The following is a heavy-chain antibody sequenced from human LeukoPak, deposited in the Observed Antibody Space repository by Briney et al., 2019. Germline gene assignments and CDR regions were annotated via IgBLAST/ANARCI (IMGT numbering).Heavy chain of an antibody. CDR3: ASQRRVRGVGIQGGPAHPLPNNNYYYYYMDV. D-gene: IGHD3-10*01. CDR1: GGSFSGYY. Sequence: SETLSLTCAVYGGSFSGYYWSWLRQPPRKGLEWVGEINHSGSTNYNTSLKSRVTVSIDTSKNQFSLELSSVTAADTAVYYCASQRRVRGVGIQGGPAHPLPNNNYYYYYMDVWGKGTTVTVSS. J-gene: IGHJ6*03. V-gene: IGHV4-34*01. CDR2: INHSGST.